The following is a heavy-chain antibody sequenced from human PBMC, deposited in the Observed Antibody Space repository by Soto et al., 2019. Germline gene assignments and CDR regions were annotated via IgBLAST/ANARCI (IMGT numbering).Heavy chain of an antibody. V-gene: IGHV4-31*03. CDR1: GGSISSGGYY. CDR2: IYYSGST. J-gene: IGHJ5*02. Sequence: SETLSLTCTVSGGSISSGGYYWSWIRQHPGKGLEWIGYIYYSGSTYYNPSLKSRVTISVDTSKNQSSLKLSSVTAADTAVYYCARGFGDGSSIDQENWFDPWGQGTLVTVSS. D-gene: IGHD3-10*01. CDR3: ARGFGDGSSIDQENWFDP.